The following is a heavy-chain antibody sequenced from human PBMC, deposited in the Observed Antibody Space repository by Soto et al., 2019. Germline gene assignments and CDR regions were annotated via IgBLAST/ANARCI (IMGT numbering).Heavy chain of an antibody. CDR1: GYTFTSHG. Sequence: QVPLGQSGAEVKKAGALVKGSCKASGYTFTSHGISWVRQAPGQGPEWVGWISAYKGNTNYAQKLQGRGTMTTDTSTSTAYMELRSLRSDDTAVYYCARDQGNYYGSGSYPDYWGQGTLVTVSS. J-gene: IGHJ4*02. V-gene: IGHV1-18*01. D-gene: IGHD3-10*01. CDR3: ARDQGNYYGSGSYPDY. CDR2: ISAYKGNT.